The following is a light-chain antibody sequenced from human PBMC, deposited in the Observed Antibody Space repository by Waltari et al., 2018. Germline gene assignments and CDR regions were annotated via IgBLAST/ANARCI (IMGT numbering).Light chain of an antibody. CDR1: QSISKW. V-gene: IGKV1-5*03. CDR2: KAS. Sequence: DIQMTQSPSTLSASVGDRVIFSCRASQSISKWLAWYQQKPGKAPKLLIYKASTLESGVPSRFSCSGSGTEFTLTISSLQPEDVATYYGQQYNSYSLLSFGGGTKVEIK. J-gene: IGKJ4*01. CDR3: QQYNSYSLLS.